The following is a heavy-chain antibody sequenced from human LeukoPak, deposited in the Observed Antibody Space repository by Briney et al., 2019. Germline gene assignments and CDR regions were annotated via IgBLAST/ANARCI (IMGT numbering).Heavy chain of an antibody. J-gene: IGHJ4*02. V-gene: IGHV3-21*01. CDR1: GFTFSIYT. CDR2: ITSSSSSI. CDR3: ARDLAWGAY. Sequence: GGSLRLSCVASGFTFSIYTMSWVCQAPGKGLEWVSSITSSSSSIYSADSVKGRLTISRDNAKNSLYLEMNGLRDEDTAVYYCARDLAWGAYWGQGTLVTVSS. D-gene: IGHD4/OR15-4a*01.